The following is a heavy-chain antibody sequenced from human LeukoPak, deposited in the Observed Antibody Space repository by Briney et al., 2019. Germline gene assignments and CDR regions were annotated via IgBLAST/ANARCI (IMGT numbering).Heavy chain of an antibody. CDR3: AKAYGSGSNGVYHFDY. J-gene: IGHJ4*02. Sequence: GGSLRLSCAASGFTLSSYAMAWVRQAPGKGLEWVSVISGSGGGIYYADFVKGRFTISRDNSKNTLYLQINSLRVEDTAAYYCAKAYGSGSNGVYHFDYWGQGTLVTVSS. V-gene: IGHV3-23*01. D-gene: IGHD3-10*01. CDR1: GFTLSSYA. CDR2: ISGSGGGI.